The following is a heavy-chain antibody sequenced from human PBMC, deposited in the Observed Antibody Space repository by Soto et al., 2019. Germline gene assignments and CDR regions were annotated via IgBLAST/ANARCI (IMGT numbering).Heavy chain of an antibody. Sequence: QVQLQQWGAGLLKPSETLSLTCAVYGGSFSGYYWTWIRQPPGTGLEWIGEINHSGSTNYNPPLTSRVTLSVDTAKNQFSLKLTPVTAADTAVYYCARDKITGLFDYWGQGTLVTVSS. CDR1: GGSFSGYY. J-gene: IGHJ4*02. CDR2: INHSGST. V-gene: IGHV4-34*01. CDR3: ARDKITGLFDY. D-gene: IGHD2-8*02.